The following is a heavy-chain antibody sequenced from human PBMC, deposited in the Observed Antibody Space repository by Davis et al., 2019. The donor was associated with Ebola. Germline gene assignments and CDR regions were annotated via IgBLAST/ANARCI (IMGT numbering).Heavy chain of an antibody. Sequence: ASVKVSCKATGYTFTSYFIRWVRQAPGQGLEWMGIVNPSVDIRTYAQKFHGRVTMTTDTSTSTVYMELSSLRSEDTAVYYCARDDRYSHSWLGWSLWGQGTLVTVSS. D-gene: IGHD2-21*01. CDR2: VNPSVDIR. CDR1: GYTFTSYF. V-gene: IGHV1-46*01. J-gene: IGHJ4*02. CDR3: ARDDRYSHSWLGWSL.